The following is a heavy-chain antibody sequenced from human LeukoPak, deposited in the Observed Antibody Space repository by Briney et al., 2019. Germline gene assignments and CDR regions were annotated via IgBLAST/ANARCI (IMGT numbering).Heavy chain of an antibody. J-gene: IGHJ4*02. D-gene: IGHD5/OR15-5a*01. Sequence: GGSLRLSCAASGFTFSSYAMSWVRQAPGKGLEWVSAISGPAGSWDYADSVKGRFTISRDNSKNTLFLQMNSLRAEDTAIYYCAKKVGLVSAPLYYFDVWGQGTLDTVSS. CDR1: GFTFSSYA. CDR3: AKKVGLVSAPLYYFDV. V-gene: IGHV3-23*01. CDR2: ISGPAGSW.